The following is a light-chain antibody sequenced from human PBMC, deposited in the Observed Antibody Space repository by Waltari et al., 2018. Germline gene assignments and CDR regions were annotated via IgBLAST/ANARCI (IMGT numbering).Light chain of an antibody. J-gene: IGKJ4*01. CDR3: QQYDTMPVT. CDR2: WAS. V-gene: IGKV4-1*01. CDR1: QSVLFTSTNKNY. Sequence: IVMTQSPESLAVPLGERATINCKSSQSVLFTSTNKNYLAWYQQKPGQPPKLLIYWASTRESGVPDRFSGSGSGTDFTLTISSLQAEDVAVYYCQQYDTMPVTFGGGTKVEI.